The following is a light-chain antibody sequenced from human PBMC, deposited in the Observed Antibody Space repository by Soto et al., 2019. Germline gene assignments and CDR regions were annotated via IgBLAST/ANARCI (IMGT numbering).Light chain of an antibody. CDR2: GAS. CDR1: QSVSNN. Sequence: EIVLTQSPGTLSLSRGERATRCCRASQSVSNNYLAWYQQKPGQAPRLLIYGASNRATGIPDRFSGSGSGTEFTLTISSLQSEDFAVYYCQQYNNWPSFGGGTKVDIK. CDR3: QQYNNWPS. J-gene: IGKJ4*01. V-gene: IGKV3D-15*01.